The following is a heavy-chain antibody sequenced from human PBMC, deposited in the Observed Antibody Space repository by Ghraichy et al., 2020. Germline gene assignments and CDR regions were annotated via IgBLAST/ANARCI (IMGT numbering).Heavy chain of an antibody. J-gene: IGHJ4*02. D-gene: IGHD6-13*01. CDR1: GGSISSSSYY. V-gene: IGHV4-39*01. Sequence: SQTLSLTCTVSGGSISSSSYYWGWIRQPPGKGLEWIGSIYYSGSTYYNPSLKSRVTISVDTSKNQFSLKLSSVTAADTAVYYCARSPHLNTQLSWGQGTLVPVSS. CDR2: IYYSGST. CDR3: ARSPHLNTQLS.